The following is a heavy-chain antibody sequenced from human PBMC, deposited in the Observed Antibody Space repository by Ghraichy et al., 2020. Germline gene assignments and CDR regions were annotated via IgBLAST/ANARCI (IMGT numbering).Heavy chain of an antibody. J-gene: IGHJ4*02. V-gene: IGHV4-61*08. D-gene: IGHD3-16*01. CDR3: ARHLTYTSRSYFES. CDR2: IFHSGST. CDR1: GGSVSSGDYY. Sequence: QTLSLTCTVSGGSVSSGDYYWSWIRQPPGKGLEWIGYIFHSGSTNNNPSLKSRVTISVDTSKNQFSLNLNSVTAADTAVYYCARHLTYTSRSYFESWGQGTLVTVSS.